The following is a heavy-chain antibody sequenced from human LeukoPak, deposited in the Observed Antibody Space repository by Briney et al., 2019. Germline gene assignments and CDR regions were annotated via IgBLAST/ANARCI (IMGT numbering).Heavy chain of an antibody. CDR1: GFTVSSNY. Sequence: GGSLRLSCAASGFTVSSNYMSWVRQAPGKGLEWVSAFSGSGGSTYYADSVKGRFTISRDNSKNTLYLQMNSLRAEDTAVYYCAKGSRGYSDYGYFDYWGQGTLVTVSS. V-gene: IGHV3-23*01. J-gene: IGHJ4*02. D-gene: IGHD5-12*01. CDR3: AKGSRGYSDYGYFDY. CDR2: FSGSGGST.